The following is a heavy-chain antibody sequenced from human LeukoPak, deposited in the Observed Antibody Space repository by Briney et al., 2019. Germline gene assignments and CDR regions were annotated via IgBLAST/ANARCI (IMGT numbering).Heavy chain of an antibody. CDR1: GYTFTSYY. CDR2: INPGGAST. V-gene: IGHV1-46*01. D-gene: IGHD2-15*01. Sequence: ASVKVSCKASGYTFTSYYMHWVRQAPGQGLEWMGIINPGGASTTYAQKFQGGVTMTRDTSTSTVYMDLSSLRSEDTAVYFCARGRCGGGTCFDYWGQGTLVTVSS. CDR3: ARGRCGGGTCFDY. J-gene: IGHJ4*02.